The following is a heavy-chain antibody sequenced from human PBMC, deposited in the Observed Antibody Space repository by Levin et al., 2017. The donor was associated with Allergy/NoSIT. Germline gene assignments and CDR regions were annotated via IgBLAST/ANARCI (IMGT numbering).Heavy chain of an antibody. D-gene: IGHD3-9*01. CDR1: GFTFNYYW. Sequence: PGGSLRLSCAASGFTFNYYWMSWVRQAPGKGLEWVANIKQDGSEKYYVDSVKGRFTISRDNAKNSLYLQMSSLRAEDTAVYYCARDFLGRRYFDYLQPQWGQGTLVTVSS. V-gene: IGHV3-7*03. CDR2: IKQDGSEK. CDR3: ARDFLGRRYFDYLQPQ. J-gene: IGHJ4*02.